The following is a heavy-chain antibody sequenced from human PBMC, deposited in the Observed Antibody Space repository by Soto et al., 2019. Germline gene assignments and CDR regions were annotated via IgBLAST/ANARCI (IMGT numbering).Heavy chain of an antibody. J-gene: IGHJ6*03. CDR2: FYYSGST. V-gene: IGHV4-59*08. D-gene: IGHD5-12*01. CDR3: ARISVATRYMDV. Sequence: SETLSLTCTVSGGSISSYYWSWIRQPPGKGLEWIGSFYYSGSTNYNPSLKSRVSISGDTSKKQFSLRLSSVTATDTAVYYCARISVATRYMDVWGKGTTVTVSS. CDR1: GGSISSYY.